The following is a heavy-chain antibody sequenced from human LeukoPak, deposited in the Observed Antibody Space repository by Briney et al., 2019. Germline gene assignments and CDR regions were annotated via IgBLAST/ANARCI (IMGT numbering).Heavy chain of an antibody. Sequence: GGSLRLSCAASGFTFSSYSMNWVRQAPGKGLEWVSSISSSSSYIYYADSVKGRFTISRDNAKNSLYLQMNSLRAEDTAVYYCARAGYGSGSHFDYWGQGTLVTVSS. J-gene: IGHJ4*02. CDR1: GFTFSSYS. CDR3: ARAGYGSGSHFDY. D-gene: IGHD3-10*01. CDR2: ISSSSSYI. V-gene: IGHV3-21*01.